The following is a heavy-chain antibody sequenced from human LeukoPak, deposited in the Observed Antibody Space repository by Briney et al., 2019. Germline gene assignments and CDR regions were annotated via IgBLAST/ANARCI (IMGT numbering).Heavy chain of an antibody. CDR2: IKQGGSDK. Sequence: GGSLRLSCEASGFTLSNYWMTWVRQAPGKGLEWVATIKQGGSDKFYVDSVKGRFTISGDNAKNSLFLEMNSLRVEDTAVYYCARDPFDLWGQGARVTVSS. CDR3: ARDPFDL. J-gene: IGHJ5*02. CDR1: GFTLSNYW. V-gene: IGHV3-7*01.